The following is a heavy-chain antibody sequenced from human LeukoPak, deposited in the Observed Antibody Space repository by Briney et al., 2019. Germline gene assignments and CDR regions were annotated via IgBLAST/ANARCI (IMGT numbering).Heavy chain of an antibody. CDR3: ARASVDFGDYGGFDY. Sequence: PGGSLRLSCAASGFTFSSYEMNWVRQAPGKGLEWVSYITGSGSTIYYAASLKGRFTISRDNAKNSLYLQMSSLRAEDTAVYYCARASVDFGDYGGFDYWGQGTLVTVSS. V-gene: IGHV3-48*03. J-gene: IGHJ4*02. CDR2: ITGSGSTI. D-gene: IGHD4-17*01. CDR1: GFTFSSYE.